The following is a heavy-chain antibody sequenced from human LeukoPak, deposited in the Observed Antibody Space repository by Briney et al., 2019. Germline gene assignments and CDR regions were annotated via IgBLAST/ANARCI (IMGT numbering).Heavy chain of an antibody. CDR2: ISSSSSYI. CDR3: ARDPGVRGVIAYWFDP. CDR1: GFTFSSYS. Sequence: PGGSLRLSCAASGFTFSSYSMNWVRQAPGKGLEWVSSISSSSSYIYYADSVKGRFTISRDNAKNSLYLQMNSLRAEDTAVYYCARDPGVRGVIAYWFDPWGQGTLVTVSS. V-gene: IGHV3-21*01. J-gene: IGHJ5*02. D-gene: IGHD3-10*01.